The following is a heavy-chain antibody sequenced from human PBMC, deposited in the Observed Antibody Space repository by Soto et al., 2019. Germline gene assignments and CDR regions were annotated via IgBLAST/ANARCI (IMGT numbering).Heavy chain of an antibody. CDR2: ISSSATYI. J-gene: IGHJ4*02. CDR3: ARAPDYYDSNGYYYPYFDH. V-gene: IGHV3-21*01. D-gene: IGHD3-22*01. Sequence: LRLSCAASGFPFNAFSMNWVRQAPGKGLEWVSSISSSATYIYYSDSVKGRFTISRDSAKNSLYLQMNSLTAEDTAVYYCARAPDYYDSNGYYYPYFDHWGQGTLVTVSS. CDR1: GFPFNAFS.